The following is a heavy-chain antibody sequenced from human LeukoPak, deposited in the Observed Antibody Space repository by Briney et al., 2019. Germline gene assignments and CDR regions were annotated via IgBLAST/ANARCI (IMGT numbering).Heavy chain of an antibody. D-gene: IGHD3-10*01. J-gene: IGHJ4*02. CDR3: ASELYYGSGSYTY. CDR2: ISYDGSNK. V-gene: IGHV3-30-3*01. Sequence: GGSLRLSCAASGFTFSSYAMHWVRQAPGKGLEWVAVISYDGSNKYYADSVKGRFTISRDNSKNTLYLQMNSLRAEDTAVYYCASELYYGSGSYTYWGQGTLVTVSS. CDR1: GFTFSSYA.